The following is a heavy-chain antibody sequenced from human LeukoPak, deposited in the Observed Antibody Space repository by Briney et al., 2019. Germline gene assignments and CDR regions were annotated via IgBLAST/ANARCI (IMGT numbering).Heavy chain of an antibody. CDR3: ARVPVRSVTSRYYYYMDV. CDR2: IYYSGST. Sequence: SQTLSLTCTVSGGSISSGDYYWSWIRQPPGKGLEWIGYIYYSGSTYYNPSLKSRVTISVDTSKNQFSLKLSSVTAADTAVYYCARVPVRSVTSRYYYYMDVWGKGTTVTVSS. D-gene: IGHD3-10*02. CDR1: GGSISSGDYY. J-gene: IGHJ6*03. V-gene: IGHV4-30-4*08.